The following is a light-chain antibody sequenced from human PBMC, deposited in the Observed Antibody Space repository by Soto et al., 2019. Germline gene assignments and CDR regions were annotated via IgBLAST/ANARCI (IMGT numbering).Light chain of an antibody. CDR3: SSYAGSSNV. Sequence: QSVLTQPPSASGSPGQSVAISCTGTSSDVGGYNYVSWYQQHPGKAPKLMIYEVNKRPSGVPDRFSGSKSGNTAFLTVSGLQAEDEADYYCSSYAGSSNVFGTGTKDRP. CDR2: EVN. V-gene: IGLV2-8*01. CDR1: SSDVGGYNY. J-gene: IGLJ1*01.